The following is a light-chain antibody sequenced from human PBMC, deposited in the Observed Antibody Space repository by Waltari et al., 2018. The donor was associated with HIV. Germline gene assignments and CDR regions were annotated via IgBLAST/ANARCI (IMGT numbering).Light chain of an antibody. CDR2: MSS. Sequence: DVLLTQSPASLAATPVESAAISCKSNQTLRHKNGKNYLDWYVKKSGQTPQLLMYMSSNLAAGVPVRFSGSGSGTDFTLKISRVEAEDVGLYYCMQALHTPITFGQGTRLEI. CDR3: MQALHTPIT. V-gene: IGKV2-28*01. CDR1: QTLRHKNGKNY. J-gene: IGKJ5*01.